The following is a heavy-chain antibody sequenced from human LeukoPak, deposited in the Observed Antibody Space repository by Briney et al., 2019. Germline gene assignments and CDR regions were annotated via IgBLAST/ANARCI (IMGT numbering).Heavy chain of an antibody. CDR1: GYTFTSYG. V-gene: IGHV1-18*01. D-gene: IGHD1-26*01. Sequence: ASVKVSCKASGYTFTSYGISWVRQAPGQGLEWMGWISAYNGNTNYAQKLQGRVTMSTDTSTSTAYMELRSLRSDDTAVYYCARGRRILVGDTNAGDFFDFWGQGTLVTVSS. J-gene: IGHJ4*02. CDR3: ARGRRILVGDTNAGDFFDF. CDR2: ISAYNGNT.